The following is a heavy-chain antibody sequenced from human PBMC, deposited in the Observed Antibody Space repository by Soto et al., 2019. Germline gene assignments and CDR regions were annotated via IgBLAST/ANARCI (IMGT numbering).Heavy chain of an antibody. J-gene: IGHJ4*02. D-gene: IGHD2-15*01. CDR3: AKDYTVAADPSSVILFDY. V-gene: IGHV3-23*01. CDR2: IIANGGT. CDR1: GFTFNHYA. Sequence: GGSLRLSCAASGFTFNHYAMSWVRQAPGKGLEWVSIIIANGGTFYADSVKGRFTISRDNSKNTVYLQMSSLRVEDTAIYYCAKDYTVAADPSSVILFDYCGQGALVTPSP.